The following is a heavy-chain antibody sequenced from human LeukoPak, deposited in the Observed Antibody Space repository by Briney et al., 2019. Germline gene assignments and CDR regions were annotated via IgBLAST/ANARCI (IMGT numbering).Heavy chain of an antibody. CDR1: GFTFNTYS. V-gene: IGHV3-48*02. CDR2: ITSSSRTI. D-gene: IGHD6-6*01. Sequence: PGGSLRLSCAASGFTFNTYSMNWVRQAPGKGLEWVSYITSSSRTIYYADSVKGRFTISRDNAKNSLYLRMNSLRDEDTAVYYCARESEYSPFDYWGQGTLVTVSS. CDR3: ARESEYSPFDY. J-gene: IGHJ4*02.